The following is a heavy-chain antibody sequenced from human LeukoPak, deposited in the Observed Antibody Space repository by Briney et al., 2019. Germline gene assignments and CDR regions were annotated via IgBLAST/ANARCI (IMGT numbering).Heavy chain of an antibody. V-gene: IGHV4-4*02. D-gene: IGHD3-3*01. CDR1: GGSVINTNW. CDR2: VHLDGRT. J-gene: IGHJ4*02. CDR3: AREGGFYRPLDY. Sequence: SETLSLTCGVSGGSVINTNWWTWVRQPPGKGLEWIGEVHLDGRTNYNPSLESRLTMSVDVSENQVSLKLTSVAAADTAVYYWAREGGFYRPLDYSGQGTLVTVSS.